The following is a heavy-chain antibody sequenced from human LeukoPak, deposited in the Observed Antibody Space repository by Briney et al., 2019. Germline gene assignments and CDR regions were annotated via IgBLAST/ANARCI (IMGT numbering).Heavy chain of an antibody. D-gene: IGHD6-6*01. CDR3: ARTVGSSSDYYYGMDV. J-gene: IGHJ6*02. CDR2: IYYSGST. Sequence: PSETLSLTCTVSGGSISSYYWSWIRQPPGKGLEWIGYIYYSGSTNYNPSLKSRVTISVDTSKNQFSLKLSSVTAADTAVYYCARTVGSSSDYYYGMDVWGQGTTVTVSS. V-gene: IGHV4-59*01. CDR1: GGSISSYY.